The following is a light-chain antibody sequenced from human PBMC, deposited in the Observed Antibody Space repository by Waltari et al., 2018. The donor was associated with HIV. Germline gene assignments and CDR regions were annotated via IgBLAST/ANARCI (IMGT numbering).Light chain of an antibody. CDR3: QSYDSITWV. CDR1: SGSLASNY. Sequence: NFMLTQPHSVSESPGKTVTLPCTGSSGSLASNYVQWYQQRPGSAPTTVIYEHNQRPSGVPDRFSGSIDSSSNSASLTISGLKTEDEADYYCQSYDSITWVFGGGTKLTVL. V-gene: IGLV6-57*02. CDR2: EHN. J-gene: IGLJ3*02.